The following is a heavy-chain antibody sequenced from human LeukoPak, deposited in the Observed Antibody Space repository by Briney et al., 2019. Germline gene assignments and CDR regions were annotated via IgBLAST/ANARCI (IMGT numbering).Heavy chain of an antibody. Sequence: PSETLSPTCSVTGGAIGSDYWSWIRQSPERGLEWIGYISFHGRTNYNPSLKYRVTMSVDTSKNQLSLRVTSVTAADTAVFYCVRDHSSSYHYFDSWGQGTLVTVSS. CDR1: GGAIGSDY. J-gene: IGHJ4*02. CDR2: ISFHGRT. D-gene: IGHD6-13*01. V-gene: IGHV4-59*01. CDR3: VRDHSSSYHYFDS.